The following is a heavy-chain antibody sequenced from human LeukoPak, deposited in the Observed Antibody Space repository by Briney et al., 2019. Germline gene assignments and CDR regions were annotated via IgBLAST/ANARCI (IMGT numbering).Heavy chain of an antibody. CDR1: GFTFDRYA. CDR2: VSGSGATT. V-gene: IGHV3-23*01. J-gene: IGHJ4*02. D-gene: IGHD6-13*01. Sequence: GGSLRLSCAAPGFTFDRYAMAWVRQAPGKGLEWVSSVSGSGATTNFADSVKGRFSISRDNSKNTLYLQMSRLGAEDTAVYYCVKDSRMAAVGKFDSWGQGTLVTVSS. CDR3: VKDSRMAAVGKFDS.